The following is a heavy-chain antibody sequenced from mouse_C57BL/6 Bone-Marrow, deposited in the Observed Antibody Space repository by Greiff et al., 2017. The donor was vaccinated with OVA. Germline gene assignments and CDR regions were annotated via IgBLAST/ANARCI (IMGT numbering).Heavy chain of an antibody. J-gene: IGHJ3*01. V-gene: IGHV6-3*01. CDR2: IRLKSDNYAT. Sequence: EVKLMESGGGLVQPGGSMKLSCVASGFTFSNYWMNWVRQSPEKGLEWVAQIRLKSDNYATHYAESVKGRFTISRDDSKSSVYLQMNNLRAEDTGIYYCTEGLGPPAYWGQGTLVTVSA. CDR1: GFTFSNYW. CDR3: TEGLGPPAY. D-gene: IGHD4-1*01.